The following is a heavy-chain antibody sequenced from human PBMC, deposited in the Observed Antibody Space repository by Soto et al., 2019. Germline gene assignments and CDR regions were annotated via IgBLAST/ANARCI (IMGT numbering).Heavy chain of an antibody. CDR1: GFTFSNAW. CDR2: IKSKINGGTT. V-gene: IGHV3-15*01. Sequence: EVQLVESGGGLVKPGGSLRLSCAASGFTFSNAWMSWVRQAPGKGLEWVGRIKSKINGGTTDFAAPVKGRFTISRDDSKNTLFLHMNSLKTEDTAVYYCTTDDPINNYWGQGTLVTVSS. CDR3: TTDDPINNY. J-gene: IGHJ4*02.